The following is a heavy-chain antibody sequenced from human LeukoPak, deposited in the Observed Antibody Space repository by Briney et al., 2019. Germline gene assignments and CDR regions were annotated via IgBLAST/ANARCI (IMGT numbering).Heavy chain of an antibody. J-gene: IGHJ4*02. CDR2: IYYSGST. D-gene: IGHD3-16*01. Sequence: SETLSLTCTVSGGSVSSGSYYWSWIRQPPGKGLEWIGYIYYSGSTNYNPSLKSRVTISVDTSKNQFSLKLSSVTAADTAVYYCAGGGGADWGQGTLVTVSS. V-gene: IGHV4-61*01. CDR1: GGSVSSGSYY. CDR3: AGGGGAD.